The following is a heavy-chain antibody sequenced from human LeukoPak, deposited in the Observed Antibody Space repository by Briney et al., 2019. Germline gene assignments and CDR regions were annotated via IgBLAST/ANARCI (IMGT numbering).Heavy chain of an antibody. D-gene: IGHD5-24*01. CDR2: ISYSGST. J-gene: IGHJ4*02. CDR3: ARDPADGYNHYFDY. V-gene: IGHV4-59*01. Sequence: SETLSLTCTVSGGSISSYYWSWIRQPPGKGLEWIGYISYSGSTNYNPSPKTRVTISVDTSKNQFSLKLTSVTAADTAVYYCARDPADGYNHYFDYWGQGTLVTVSS. CDR1: GGSISSYY.